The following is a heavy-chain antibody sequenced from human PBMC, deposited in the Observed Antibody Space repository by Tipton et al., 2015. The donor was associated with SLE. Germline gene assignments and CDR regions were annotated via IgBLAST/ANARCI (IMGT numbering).Heavy chain of an antibody. V-gene: IGHV4-61*08. CDR2: IYYSGST. Sequence: TLSLTCTVSGGSTSSGDYYWSWIRQPPGKGLEWIGYIYYSGSTNYNPSLKSRVTISVDTSKNQFSLKLSSVTAADTAVYYCARSSWYSSSPSEYWGQGTLVTVSS. CDR3: ARSSWYSSSPSEY. D-gene: IGHD6-13*01. CDR1: GGSTSSGDYY. J-gene: IGHJ4*02.